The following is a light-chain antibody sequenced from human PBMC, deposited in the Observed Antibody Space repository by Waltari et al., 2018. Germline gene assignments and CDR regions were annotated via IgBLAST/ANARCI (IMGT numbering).Light chain of an antibody. CDR1: QSISGD. J-gene: IGKJ1*01. Sequence: EIVLTQFPATLPVSPGERAPPSCRASQSISGDLGWYQHKPGLPPRLLIYDASYRATGIPARFSGSGSGTDFTLTISSLEPEDFVVYYCQQRNKWPRTFGQGTKVEIK. V-gene: IGKV3-11*01. CDR2: DAS. CDR3: QQRNKWPRT.